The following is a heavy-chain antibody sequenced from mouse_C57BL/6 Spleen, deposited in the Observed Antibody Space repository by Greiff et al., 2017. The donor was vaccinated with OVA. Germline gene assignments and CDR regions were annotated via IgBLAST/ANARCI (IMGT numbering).Heavy chain of an antibody. V-gene: IGHV2-5*01. J-gene: IGHJ2*01. Sequence: VQLKESGPGLVQPSQSLSITCTVSGFFLTPRVLHWVRQSPGKGLEWLGVIWRGGSTDYNAAFMSRLSITKDNSKSQVFFKMNSLQADDTAIYYCAKNAGFYFDYWGQGTTLTVSS. CDR3: AKNAGFYFDY. CDR1: GFFLTPRV. CDR2: IWRGGST.